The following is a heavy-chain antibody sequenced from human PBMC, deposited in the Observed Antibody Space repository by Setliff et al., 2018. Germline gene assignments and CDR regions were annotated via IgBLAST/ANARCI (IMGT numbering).Heavy chain of an antibody. CDR2: IIHSGST. J-gene: IGHJ4*02. V-gene: IGHV4-34*12. CDR1: GGSFSGYY. CDR3: AGSFSRREKFLLDY. Sequence: KTSETLSLTCAVYGGSFSGYYWSWIRQPPGKRLEWIGEIIHSGSTNYNPSLKSRVTISMDTSKNQFSLKVSSVTAADTAVYYCAGSFSRREKFLLDYWGQGALVTVSS.